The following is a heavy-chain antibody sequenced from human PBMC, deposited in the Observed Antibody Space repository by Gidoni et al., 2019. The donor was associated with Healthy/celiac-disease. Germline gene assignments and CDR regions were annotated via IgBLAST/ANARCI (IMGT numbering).Heavy chain of an antibody. Sequence: QVQLVQSGAEVKKPGASGKGSCKASGDTVTSYGISWVRQAPGQGLEWRGWISAYNGNTNYAQELQGRVTMTTDTSTSTAFLELRRLRSAATAVYYCAIVYYRSSGGGYFDYWGQGTLVTVSS. J-gene: IGHJ4*02. V-gene: IGHV1-18*01. CDR3: AIVYYRSSGGGYFDY. D-gene: IGHD6-6*01. CDR1: GDTVTSYG. CDR2: ISAYNGNT.